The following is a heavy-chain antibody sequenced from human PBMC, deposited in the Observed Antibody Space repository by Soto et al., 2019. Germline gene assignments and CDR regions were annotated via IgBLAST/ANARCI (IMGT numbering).Heavy chain of an antibody. D-gene: IGHD3-10*01. Sequence: PSETLSLTCTVSGDSISSSSYYWGWIRQPPGKGLEWIGSIYYSGSTYYNPSLKSRVTISVDTSKNQFSLKLSSVTAADTAVYYCARTYGSGNWFDPWGQGTLVTVSS. CDR1: GDSISSSSYY. V-gene: IGHV4-39*01. J-gene: IGHJ5*02. CDR2: IYYSGST. CDR3: ARTYGSGNWFDP.